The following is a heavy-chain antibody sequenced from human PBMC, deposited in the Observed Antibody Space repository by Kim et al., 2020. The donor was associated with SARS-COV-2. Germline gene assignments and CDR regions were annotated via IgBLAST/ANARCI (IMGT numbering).Heavy chain of an antibody. D-gene: IGHD2-15*01. J-gene: IGHJ4*02. CDR1: GFIFSSYW. Sequence: GGSLRLSCAASGFIFSSYWMHWVRQVPGKGLVWVSRIKGDGSDTSYADSVRGRFTISRDNTKNTLYLQMHSLRAEDTAIYYCAQEPKGGYWGQGTLVTVS. CDR2: IKGDGSDT. V-gene: IGHV3-74*01. CDR3: AQEPKGGY.